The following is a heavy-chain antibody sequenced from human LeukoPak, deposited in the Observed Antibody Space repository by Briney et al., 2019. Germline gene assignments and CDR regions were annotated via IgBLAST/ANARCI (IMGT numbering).Heavy chain of an antibody. CDR1: GGSISSSSYY. J-gene: IGHJ4*02. D-gene: IGHD6-19*01. Sequence: PSETLSLTCTVSGGSISSSSYYWGWIRQPPGKGLEWIGSIYYNGSTYYNPSLKSRVTISVDTSKNQFSLKLSSVTAADTAVYYCARHKSPGWYDYWGQGTLVTVSS. V-gene: IGHV4-39*01. CDR3: ARHKSPGWYDY. CDR2: IYYNGST.